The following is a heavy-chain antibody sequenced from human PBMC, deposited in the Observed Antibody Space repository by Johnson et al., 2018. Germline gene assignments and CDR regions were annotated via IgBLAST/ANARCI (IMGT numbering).Heavy chain of an antibody. CDR3: AKDHFPAATLLAFDI. Sequence: EVQLVQSGGGLVQPGGSLRLSCAASGFTFSSYWMSWVRQAPGKGLEWVANIKQDGSEKYYVDSVKGRFTISRDNAKNSLYLQMNTLRAEDTALYYCAKDHFPAATLLAFDIWGQGTMVTVSS. D-gene: IGHD6-25*01. J-gene: IGHJ3*02. CDR2: IKQDGSEK. V-gene: IGHV3-7*03. CDR1: GFTFSSYW.